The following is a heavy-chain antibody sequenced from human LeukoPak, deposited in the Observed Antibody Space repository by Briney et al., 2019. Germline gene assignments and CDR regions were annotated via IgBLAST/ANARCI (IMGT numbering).Heavy chain of an antibody. CDR2: IWYDGSNK. V-gene: IGHV3-33*01. J-gene: IGHJ4*02. CDR3: ARDYYYVSSGYWDYYFDF. Sequence: GGSLILSCAASGFTFSRFGMHWVRKAPGKGLEWVAVIWYDGSNKYYADSVKGRFTISRDNSKNTLYLEMNSLRAEDTAVYYCARDYYYVSSGYWDYYFDFWGQGTLVSVSS. CDR1: GFTFSRFG. D-gene: IGHD3-22*01.